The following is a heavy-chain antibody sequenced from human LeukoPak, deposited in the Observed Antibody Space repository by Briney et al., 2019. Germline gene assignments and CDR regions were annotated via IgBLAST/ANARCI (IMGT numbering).Heavy chain of an antibody. CDR1: GGAISTSNYY. D-gene: IGHD2-15*01. Sequence: SETLSLTCTVSGGAISTSNYYWAWIRQPPGKELEWIGFIYYDGSTYYNPSLKGRVTFSVDTSRSQFSLKLASVTATDTAVYYCARQRGGGSWSDSWGQGTLVTVSS. J-gene: IGHJ5*01. V-gene: IGHV4-39*01. CDR2: IYYDGST. CDR3: ARQRGGGSWSDS.